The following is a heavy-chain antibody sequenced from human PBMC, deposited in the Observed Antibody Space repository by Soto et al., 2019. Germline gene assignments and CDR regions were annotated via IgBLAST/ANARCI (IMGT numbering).Heavy chain of an antibody. J-gene: IGHJ4*02. Sequence: EVQLVESGGGLVQPGGSLRLSCAASGFTVSSNYMSWVRQAPGKGLEWVPVIYSGGSTYYADSVKRRCTISRDNSKNTLYLQMNSLRGEDTAVYYCARVMGWGSYSVYWGQGTLVTVSS. CDR1: GFTVSSNY. CDR3: ARVMGWGSYSVY. CDR2: IYSGGST. V-gene: IGHV3-66*01. D-gene: IGHD3-10*01.